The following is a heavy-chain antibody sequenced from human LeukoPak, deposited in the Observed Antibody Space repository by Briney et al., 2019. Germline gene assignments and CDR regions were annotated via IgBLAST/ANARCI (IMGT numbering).Heavy chain of an antibody. CDR1: GLTFSNYA. D-gene: IGHD2/OR15-2a*01. CDR2: ISNSGGRT. J-gene: IGHJ4*02. CDR3: AKRMGYDFGHFDY. V-gene: IGHV3-23*01. Sequence: PGGSLTLSCAASGLTFSNYAVGWVRQAPGRGLEWVSAISNSGGRTYYADSVKGRFTISRDNSKNTLYLQMNSLRDDDAGVYYCAKRMGYDFGHFDYWGQGALVTVSS.